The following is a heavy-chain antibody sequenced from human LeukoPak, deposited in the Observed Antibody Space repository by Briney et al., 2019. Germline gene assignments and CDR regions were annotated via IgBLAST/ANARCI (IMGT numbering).Heavy chain of an antibody. Sequence: SETLSLTCTVSGGSISSYYWSWIRQPPGKGLEWIGYIYYSGSTNYNPSLKSRVTISVDKSKNQFSLKLSSVTAADTAVYYCASLDGGGGDYWGQGTLVTVSS. D-gene: IGHD4-23*01. CDR3: ASLDGGGGDY. CDR2: IYYSGST. V-gene: IGHV4-59*12. CDR1: GGSISSYY. J-gene: IGHJ4*02.